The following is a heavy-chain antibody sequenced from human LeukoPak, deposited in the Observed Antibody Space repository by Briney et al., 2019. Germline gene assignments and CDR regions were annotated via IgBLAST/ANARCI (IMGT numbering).Heavy chain of an antibody. V-gene: IGHV4-59*08. CDR2: IYYSGIT. CDR3: ARHQEGMVRGVLYYMDV. CDR1: GGSISSYY. Sequence: SETLSLTCTVSGGSISSYYWSWIRQPPGKGLEWIGSIYYSGITYHNPSLKSRVTISVDTSNNQFSLKMSSVTAADTAVYFCARHQEGMVRGVLYYMDVWGKGTTVIISS. J-gene: IGHJ6*03. D-gene: IGHD3-10*01.